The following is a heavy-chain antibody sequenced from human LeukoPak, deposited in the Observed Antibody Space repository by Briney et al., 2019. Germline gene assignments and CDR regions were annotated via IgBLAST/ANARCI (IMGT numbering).Heavy chain of an antibody. CDR2: IYPGDSDT. CDR3: ARQGSSSGFDAFDI. CDR1: GYNFPSYW. D-gene: IGHD6-6*01. J-gene: IGHJ3*02. V-gene: IGHV5-51*01. Sequence: GESLKISCKGSGYNFPSYWIGWVRQMPGKGLEWMGIIYPGDSDTRYSPSFQGQVTISADKSISTAYLQRSSLKASDTAMYYCARQGSSSGFDAFDIWGQGTMVTVSS.